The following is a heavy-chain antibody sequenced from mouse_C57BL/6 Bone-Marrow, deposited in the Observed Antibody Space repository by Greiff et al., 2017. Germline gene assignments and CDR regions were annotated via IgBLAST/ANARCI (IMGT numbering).Heavy chain of an antibody. V-gene: IGHV1-50*01. CDR2: IDPSDSYT. CDR1: GYTFTSYW. D-gene: IGHD1-1*01. CDR3: AREAYYGSSYPFPY. J-gene: IGHJ3*01. Sequence: VQLQQPGAELVKPGASVKLSCKASGYTFTSYWMQRVKQRPGQGLEWIGEIDPSDSYTNYNQKFKGKATLTVDTSSSTAYMQLSSLTSEDSAVYYCAREAYYGSSYPFPYWGQGTLVTVSA.